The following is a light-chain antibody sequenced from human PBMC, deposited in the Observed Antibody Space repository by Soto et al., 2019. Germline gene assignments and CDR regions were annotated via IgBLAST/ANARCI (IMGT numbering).Light chain of an antibody. CDR3: QSYDVSLSGFHV. Sequence: QSVLTQPPSVSGAPGQRVTISCTGSISNIGAGYDVHWYQQLPGTVPKVLIYGNSNRPSGVPDRFSGSKSGTSASLAITGLQAEDEADYYWQSYDVSLSGFHVFGTGTKVTVL. CDR2: GNS. CDR1: ISNIGAGYD. V-gene: IGLV1-40*01. J-gene: IGLJ1*01.